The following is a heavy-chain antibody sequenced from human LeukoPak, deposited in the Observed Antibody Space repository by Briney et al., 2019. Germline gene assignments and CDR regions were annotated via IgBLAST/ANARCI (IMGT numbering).Heavy chain of an antibody. Sequence: ASVKVSCKGSGYTFSAYYMHWVRQAPGQGPEWMGWINPNSGGTNYAQKFQGWVTMTRDTSISTAYMELSRLRSDDTAVYYCARELLPYYYYGMDVWGQGTTVTVSS. CDR2: INPNSGGT. J-gene: IGHJ6*02. CDR1: GYTFSAYY. D-gene: IGHD2-15*01. CDR3: ARELLPYYYYGMDV. V-gene: IGHV1-2*04.